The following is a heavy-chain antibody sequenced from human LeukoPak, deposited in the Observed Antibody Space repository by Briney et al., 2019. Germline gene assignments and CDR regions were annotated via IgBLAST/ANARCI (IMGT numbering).Heavy chain of an antibody. D-gene: IGHD2-15*01. Sequence: PSETLSLTCAVYGGSFSGYYWSWIRQPPGKGLEWIGEINHSGTTNYNPSLNSRVPKSVDTSKNQFSLKLSSATAADTAVYYCARLNRRYCSGGSCYSYYFDYWGQGNLVTVSS. V-gene: IGHV4-34*01. CDR3: ARLNRRYCSGGSCYSYYFDY. J-gene: IGHJ4*02. CDR2: INHSGTT. CDR1: GGSFSGYY.